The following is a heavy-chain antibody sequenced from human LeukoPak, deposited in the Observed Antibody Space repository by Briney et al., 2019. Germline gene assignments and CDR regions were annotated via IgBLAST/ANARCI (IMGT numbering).Heavy chain of an antibody. D-gene: IGHD4-17*01. J-gene: IGHJ1*01. V-gene: IGHV3-48*01. CDR1: GFTFSSYS. CDR3: ARDDYGDPGEYFQH. CDR2: ISSSSSTI. Sequence: PRGSLRLSCAASGFTFSSYSMNWVRQAPGKGLEWVSYISSSSSTIYYADSVKGRFTISRDNAKNSLYLQMNSLRAEDTAVYYCARDDYGDPGEYFQHWGQGTLVTVSS.